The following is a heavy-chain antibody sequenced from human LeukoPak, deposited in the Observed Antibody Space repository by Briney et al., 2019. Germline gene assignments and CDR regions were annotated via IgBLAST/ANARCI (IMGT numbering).Heavy chain of an antibody. Sequence: PGGCLRLSCAASGVTFSSYSMNWGRQAPGKGGGWVSSISSSSTYIYYADSLKGRFTISRDNAKNSLYLQMNSLRGQDTAVYYCARVVGGTSGAFDIWGQGTMVTVSS. V-gene: IGHV3-21*01. J-gene: IGHJ3*02. CDR2: ISSSSTYI. CDR1: GVTFSSYS. D-gene: IGHD1-26*01. CDR3: ARVVGGTSGAFDI.